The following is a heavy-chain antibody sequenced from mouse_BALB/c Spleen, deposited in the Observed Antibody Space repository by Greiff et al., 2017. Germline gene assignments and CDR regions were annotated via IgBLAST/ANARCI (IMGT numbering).Heavy chain of an antibody. D-gene: IGHD2-4*01. Sequence: EVQLVESGGGLVQPKGSLKLSCAASGFTFNTYAMNWVRQAPGKGLEWVARIRSKSNNYATYYADSVKDRFTISRDDSQSMLYLQMNNLKTEDTAMYYCVRQGTMIDYWGQGTTLTVSS. CDR2: IRSKSNNYAT. CDR1: GFTFNTYA. J-gene: IGHJ2*01. V-gene: IGHV10-1*02. CDR3: VRQGTMIDY.